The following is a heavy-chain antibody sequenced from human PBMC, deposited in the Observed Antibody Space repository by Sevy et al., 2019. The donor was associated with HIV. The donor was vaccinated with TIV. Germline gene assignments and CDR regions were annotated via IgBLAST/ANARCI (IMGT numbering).Heavy chain of an antibody. CDR2: IRSKANSYAT. V-gene: IGHV3-73*01. D-gene: IGHD1-26*01. Sequence: GGSLRLSCAASGFTFSGSAMHWVRQASGKGLEWVGRIRSKANSYATAYAASVKGRFTISRDDSKNTAYLQMNSLKTEDTAVYYCTASGSYPPRYYYYYMDVWGKGTTVTVSS. CDR3: TASGSYPPRYYYYYMDV. CDR1: GFTFSGSA. J-gene: IGHJ6*03.